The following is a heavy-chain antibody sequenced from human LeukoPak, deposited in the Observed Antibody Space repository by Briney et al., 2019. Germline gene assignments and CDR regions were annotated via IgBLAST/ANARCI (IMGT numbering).Heavy chain of an antibody. CDR2: IYHTGVT. J-gene: IGHJ2*01. CDR3: ARGKSLTRIHPYGHFDL. D-gene: IGHD5-18*01. Sequence: SETLSLTCAVSGVSINSSYWWNWVRQPPGKGLEWIGEIYHTGVTNYNSSLKNRVIISVDKSKNQFSLKLRSVNAADTAVYFCARGKSLTRIHPYGHFDLWGRGTLVTVSS. CDR1: GVSINSSYW. V-gene: IGHV4-4*02.